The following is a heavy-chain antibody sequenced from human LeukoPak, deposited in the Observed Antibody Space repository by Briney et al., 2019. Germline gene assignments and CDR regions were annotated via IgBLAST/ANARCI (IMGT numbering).Heavy chain of an antibody. CDR1: GGTFSSYA. V-gene: IGHV1-8*02. D-gene: IGHD3-10*01. CDR3: ARRVRGVINGNDY. J-gene: IGHJ4*02. Sequence: ASVKVSCKASGGTFSSYAISWVRQATGQGLEWMGWMNPNSGNTGYAQKFQGRVTMTRNTSISTAYMELSSLRSEDTAVYYCARRVRGVINGNDYWGQGTLVTVSS. CDR2: MNPNSGNT.